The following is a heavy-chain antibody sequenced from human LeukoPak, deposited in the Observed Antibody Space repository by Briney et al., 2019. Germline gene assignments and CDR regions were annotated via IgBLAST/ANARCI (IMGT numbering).Heavy chain of an antibody. D-gene: IGHD2-21*01. CDR2: ISSSSSYI. J-gene: IGHJ3*02. CDR1: GFTFSSYS. V-gene: IGHV3-21*01. CDR3: AGGGATDAFDI. Sequence: GGSLRLACAASGFTFSSYSMNWVSQAPGKGLEWVSSISSSSSYIYYADSVKGRFTISRDNAKNSLYLQMNSLRAEDTAVYYCAGGGATDAFDIWGQGTMVTVSS.